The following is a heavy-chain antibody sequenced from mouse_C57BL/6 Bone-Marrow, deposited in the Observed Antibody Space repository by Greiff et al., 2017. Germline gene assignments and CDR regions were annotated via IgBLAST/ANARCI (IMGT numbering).Heavy chain of an antibody. CDR3: ARRGYYGSSYGYAMDY. D-gene: IGHD1-1*01. CDR1: GFTFSSYT. Sequence: EVQLVESGGGLVKPGGSLKLSCAASGFTFSSYTMSWVRQTPEKRLEWVATISGGGGNTYYPDSVKGRFTISRDNAKNTLYLQMSSLRSEDTALYYCARRGYYGSSYGYAMDYWGQGTSVTVSS. CDR2: ISGGGGNT. J-gene: IGHJ4*01. V-gene: IGHV5-9*01.